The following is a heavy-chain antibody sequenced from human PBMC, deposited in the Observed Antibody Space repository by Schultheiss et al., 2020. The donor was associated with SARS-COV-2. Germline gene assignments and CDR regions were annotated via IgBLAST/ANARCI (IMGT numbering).Heavy chain of an antibody. V-gene: IGHV3-64*01. D-gene: IGHD1-26*01. J-gene: IGHJ4*02. CDR2: ISSNGGST. CDR3: ARDGTYGYIDY. CDR1: GFTFSSYA. Sequence: GGSLRLSCAASGFTFSSYAMSWVRQAPGKGLEWVSAISSNGGSTYYANSVKGRFTISRDNSKNTLYLQMGSLRAEDMAVYYCARDGTYGYIDYWGQGTLVTVSS.